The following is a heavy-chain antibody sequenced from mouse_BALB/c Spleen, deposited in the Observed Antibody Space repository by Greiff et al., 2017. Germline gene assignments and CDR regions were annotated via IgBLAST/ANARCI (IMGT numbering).Heavy chain of an antibody. Sequence: QVQLQQPGAELVKPGASVKMSCKASGYTFTSYNMHWVKQTPGQGLEWIGAIYPGNGDTSYNQKFKGKATLTADKSSSTAYMQLSSLTSEDSAVYYCARERYPAWFAYWGQGTLVTVSA. V-gene: IGHV1-12*01. J-gene: IGHJ3*01. CDR2: IYPGNGDT. CDR3: ARERYPAWFAY. D-gene: IGHD1-1*01. CDR1: GYTFTSYN.